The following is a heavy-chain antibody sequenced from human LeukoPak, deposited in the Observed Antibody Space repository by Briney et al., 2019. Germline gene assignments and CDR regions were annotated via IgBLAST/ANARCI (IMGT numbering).Heavy chain of an antibody. J-gene: IGHJ3*02. V-gene: IGHV3-30*18. CDR2: ISYDGSNK. CDR1: GFTFSSYG. CDR3: AKDGQAYLLLDYDAFDI. D-gene: IGHD2/OR15-2a*01. Sequence: GGSLRLSCAASGFTFSSYGMHWVRQAPGKGLEWVAVISYDGSNKYYADSVKGRFTISRDNSKNTLYLQMNSLRAEDTAVYYCAKDGQAYLLLDYDAFDIWGQGTMVTVSS.